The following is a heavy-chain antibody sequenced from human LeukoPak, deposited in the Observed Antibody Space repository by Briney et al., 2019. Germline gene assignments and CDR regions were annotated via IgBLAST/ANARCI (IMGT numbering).Heavy chain of an antibody. J-gene: IGHJ4*02. Sequence: PGGSLRLSCAASGFTFSDYWMHWVRQAPGKGLVWVSRIKSDGSSTSYADSVKGRFTISRDNAKNTLYLQMNSLTAEDTAVYYCARGARDGNNLWGQGTLVTVSS. CDR2: IKSDGSST. V-gene: IGHV3-74*01. CDR3: ARGARDGNNL. D-gene: IGHD5-24*01. CDR1: GFTFSDYW.